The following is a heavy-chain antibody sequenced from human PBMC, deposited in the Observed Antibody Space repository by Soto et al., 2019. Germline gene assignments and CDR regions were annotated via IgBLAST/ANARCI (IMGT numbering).Heavy chain of an antibody. CDR2: ISSSGSTI. CDR1: GFTFSDYY. J-gene: IGHJ3*02. V-gene: IGHV3-11*01. CDR3: ARDNVVVVAATMKKDAFDI. Sequence: GGSLRLSCAASGFTFSDYYMSWIRQAPGKGLEWVSYISSSGSTIYYADSVKDRFTISRDNAKNSLYLQMNSLRAEDTAVYYCARDNVVVVAATMKKDAFDIWGQGTMVTVSS. D-gene: IGHD2-15*01.